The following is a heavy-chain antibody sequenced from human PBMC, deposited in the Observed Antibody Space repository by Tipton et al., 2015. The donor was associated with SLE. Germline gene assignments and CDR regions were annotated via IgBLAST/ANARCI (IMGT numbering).Heavy chain of an antibody. CDR1: GYSISTGFY. J-gene: IGHJ2*01. CDR2: VSPSGDT. Sequence: TLSLTCTVSGYSISTGFYWGWIRQPPGKGLDWIGHVSPSGDTNYNPSLESRVTISRDTPNNQFSLKLNSVTAADTAVYYCAREFLNPVTTVHYYFDLWGRGTLVTVSS. V-gene: IGHV4-38-2*02. D-gene: IGHD4-11*01. CDR3: AREFLNPVTTVHYYFDL.